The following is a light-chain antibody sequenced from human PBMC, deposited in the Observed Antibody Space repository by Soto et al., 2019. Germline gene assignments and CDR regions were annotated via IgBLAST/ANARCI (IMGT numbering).Light chain of an antibody. CDR2: DVS. CDR1: SSDVGGYNY. V-gene: IGLV2-14*01. Sequence: QSALSQPASVSGSLGQSITISCTGTSSDVGGYNYVSWYQQHPGKAPKLMIYDVSNRPSGVSNRFSGSKSGNTASLTISGLQAEDEADYYCSSYTSSSTPRVVFGGGTKVTVL. CDR3: SSYTSSSTPRVV. J-gene: IGLJ2*01.